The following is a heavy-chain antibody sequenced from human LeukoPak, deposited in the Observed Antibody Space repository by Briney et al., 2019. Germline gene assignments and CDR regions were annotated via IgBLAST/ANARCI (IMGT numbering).Heavy chain of an antibody. CDR1: GYTFVSYD. V-gene: IGHV1-8*01. CDR3: TRGPPNWGYDF. D-gene: IGHD7-27*01. CDR2: MSPKSGNT. Sequence: ASVTVSCKASGYTFVSYDINWVRQATGQGPEWMGWMSPKSGNTGYAQKFQGRVTMTRDTSINTAYMELSGLISEDTAVYYCTRGPPNWGYDFWGQGTLVTVSS. J-gene: IGHJ4*02.